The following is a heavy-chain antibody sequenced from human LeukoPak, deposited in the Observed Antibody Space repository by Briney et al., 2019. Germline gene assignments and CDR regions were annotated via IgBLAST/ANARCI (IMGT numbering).Heavy chain of an antibody. CDR2: IYYSGST. CDR3: VRAITGFDL. D-gene: IGHD1-14*01. Sequence: SETLSLTCTVSGGSISSYYWSWIRQPPGKGLEWIGYIYYSGSTNYNPSLKSRVTISVDTSKNQFSLKLSSVTAADTAVYYCVRAITGFDLWGRGTLVTVSS. J-gene: IGHJ2*01. CDR1: GGSISSYY. V-gene: IGHV4-59*08.